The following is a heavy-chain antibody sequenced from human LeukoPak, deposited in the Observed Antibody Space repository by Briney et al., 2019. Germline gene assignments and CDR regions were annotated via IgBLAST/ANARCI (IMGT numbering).Heavy chain of an antibody. V-gene: IGHV1-2*02. CDR2: INPNSGGT. CDR1: GYTFTGYY. Sequence: ASVKVSCKASGYTFTGYYIHWVRQAPGQGLEWMGWINPNSGGTNYAQKFQGRVTMTRDTSTSTVYMEVSSLRSEDTAVYYCAANVDTPMDFDYWGQGTLVTVSS. J-gene: IGHJ4*02. D-gene: IGHD5-18*01. CDR3: AANVDTPMDFDY.